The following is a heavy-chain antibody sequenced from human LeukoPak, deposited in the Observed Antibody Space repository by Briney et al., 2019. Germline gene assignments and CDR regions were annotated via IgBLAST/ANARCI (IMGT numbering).Heavy chain of an antibody. D-gene: IGHD3-22*01. CDR1: GGSISSYY. CDR2: IYYSRST. V-gene: IGHV4-59*01. CDR3: ASGEPRYSSRIVVGDN. Sequence: KPSETLSLTCTVSGGSISSYYWSWIRQPPGKGLEWIGYIYYSRSTNYNPSLKSRVTISVDTSKNQFSLKLSSVTAADTAVYYCASGEPRYSSRIVVGDNWGQGTLVTVSS. J-gene: IGHJ4*02.